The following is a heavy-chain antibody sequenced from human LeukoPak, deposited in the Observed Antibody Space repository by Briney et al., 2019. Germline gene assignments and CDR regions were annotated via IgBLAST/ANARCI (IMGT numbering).Heavy chain of an antibody. V-gene: IGHV3-30*18. CDR3: AKDKGIAVAGTSDYFDY. CDR1: GFTFSGFG. Sequence: GGSLRLSCEASGFTFSGFGMHWVRQAPSKGLEWVAVLSYDGTYKYYADSVKGRFTISRDNSKNTLFMQMNSLRPEDTAVYYCAKDKGIAVAGTSDYFDYWGQGTLVTVSS. J-gene: IGHJ4*02. D-gene: IGHD6-19*01. CDR2: LSYDGTYK.